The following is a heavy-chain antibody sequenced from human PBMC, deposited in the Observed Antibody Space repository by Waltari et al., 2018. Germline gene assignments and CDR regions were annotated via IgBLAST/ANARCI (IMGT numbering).Heavy chain of an antibody. Sequence: QVQLLESGGGVVQPGGSLRLSCAASGFTFSNYDMHWVRQAPGKGLEWVAFLRYDGGNSYNIASVKGRFNVSRDNSKNTLYVQMNSLRPEDTAIYYCARGGMGYYYSDYWGQGTLVLVSS. CDR2: LRYDGGNS. J-gene: IGHJ4*02. V-gene: IGHV3-30*02. CDR1: GFTFSNYD. D-gene: IGHD1-1*01. CDR3: ARGGMGYYYSDY.